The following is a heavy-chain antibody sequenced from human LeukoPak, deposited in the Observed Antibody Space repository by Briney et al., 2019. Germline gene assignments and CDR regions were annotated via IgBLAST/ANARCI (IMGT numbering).Heavy chain of an antibody. CDR3: ARAVGYYYYGMDV. Sequence: QSGGSLRLSCAASGFTFSSYAMSWVRQAPGKGLEWVAVISYDGSNKYYADSVKGRFTTSRDNSKNTLYLQMNSLRAEDTAVYYCARAVGYYYYGMDVWGRGTTVTVSS. CDR1: GFTFSSYA. V-gene: IGHV3-30-3*01. J-gene: IGHJ6*02. CDR2: ISYDGSNK.